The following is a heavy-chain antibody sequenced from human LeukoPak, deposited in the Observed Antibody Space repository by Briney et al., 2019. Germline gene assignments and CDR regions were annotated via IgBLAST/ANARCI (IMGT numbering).Heavy chain of an antibody. V-gene: IGHV3-20*04. J-gene: IGHJ5*02. Sequence: GGSLRLSCAASGFTFDDYGMSWVRQAPAKGREWVSGMNWNGGSTGLPDSVKGRFTISRDNAKAYLYLQMHSQRAEDTALYYCARDRGPSKWLRVWRLTQGDWFDPWGQGTLVTVSS. D-gene: IGHD5-12*01. CDR3: ARDRGPSKWLRVWRLTQGDWFDP. CDR2: MNWNGGST. CDR1: GFTFDDYG.